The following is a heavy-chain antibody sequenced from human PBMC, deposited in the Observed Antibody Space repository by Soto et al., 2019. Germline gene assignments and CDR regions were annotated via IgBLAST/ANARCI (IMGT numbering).Heavy chain of an antibody. CDR2: NYPGDSDT. V-gene: IGHV5-51*01. CDR1: GYSFTSYW. Sequence: GESLKISCKGSGYSFTSYWIGWVRQMPGKGLEWMGINYPGDSDTRYSTSFQGKVTISADKSISTAYLQWSSLKASDTAMYSCARLSPHSSAVYFDYWGQGTLVTVSS. J-gene: IGHJ4*02. D-gene: IGHD6-25*01. CDR3: ARLSPHSSAVYFDY.